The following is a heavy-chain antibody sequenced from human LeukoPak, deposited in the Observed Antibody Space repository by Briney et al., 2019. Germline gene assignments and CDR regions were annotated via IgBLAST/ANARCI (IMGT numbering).Heavy chain of an antibody. D-gene: IGHD5-12*01. Sequence: GGSLRLSCAASGFTFSSYAMSWVRQAPGKGLEWVSAISGSGGSTYYADSVKGRFTISRDNSKNTLYLQMDSLRAEDTAVYYCAARCSGYDLRFDYWGQGTLVTVSS. V-gene: IGHV3-23*01. J-gene: IGHJ4*02. CDR2: ISGSGGST. CDR1: GFTFSSYA. CDR3: AARCSGYDLRFDY.